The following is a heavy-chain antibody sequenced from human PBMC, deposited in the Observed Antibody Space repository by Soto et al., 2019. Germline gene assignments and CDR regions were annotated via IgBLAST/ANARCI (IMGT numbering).Heavy chain of an antibody. V-gene: IGHV3-15*07. CDR3: TTGTTRGYSSEYFYYGMDV. CDR2: IKSKISGGTT. J-gene: IGHJ6*02. Sequence: EVQLVESGGHLVKPGGSLTLSCAASGFTFNSAWMNWVRQVPGKGLEWVGRIKSKISGGTTDYAAPVKGRFTISRDDSKRILYLHMDSLRSEDTAVYYCTTGTTRGYSSEYFYYGMDVWGQGNTVTVSS. CDR1: GFTFNSAW. D-gene: IGHD5-18*01.